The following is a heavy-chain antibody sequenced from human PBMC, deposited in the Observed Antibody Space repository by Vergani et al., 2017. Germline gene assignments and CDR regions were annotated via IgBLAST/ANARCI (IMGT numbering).Heavy chain of an antibody. CDR1: GGTFSSYA. CDR2: IIPIFGIA. J-gene: IGHJ5*02. CDR3: ARGTWDYCSGGSCQRGDNWFDP. Sequence: QVQLVQSGAEVKKPGSSVKVSCKASGGTFSSYAISWVRQAPGQGLEWMGGIIPIFGIANYAQKFQGRVTITADKSTSTAYMELSSLRSEDTAVYYCARGTWDYCSGGSCQRGDNWFDPWGQGTLVTVSS. D-gene: IGHD2-15*01. V-gene: IGHV1-69*17.